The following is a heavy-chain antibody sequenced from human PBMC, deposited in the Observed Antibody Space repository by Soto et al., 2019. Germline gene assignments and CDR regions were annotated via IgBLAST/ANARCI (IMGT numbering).Heavy chain of an antibody. CDR1: GYTFTSYY. CDR2: INPSGGST. J-gene: IGHJ3*02. CDR3: ARHFITMVGRPYDAFYI. Sequence: ASVKVSCKASGYTFTSYYMHWVRQAPGQGLEWMGIINPSGGSTSYAQKFQGRVTMTRDTSTSTVYMELSSLRSEDTAVYYCARHFITMVGRPYDAFYIGGQGTMVT. D-gene: IGHD3-10*01. V-gene: IGHV1-46*03.